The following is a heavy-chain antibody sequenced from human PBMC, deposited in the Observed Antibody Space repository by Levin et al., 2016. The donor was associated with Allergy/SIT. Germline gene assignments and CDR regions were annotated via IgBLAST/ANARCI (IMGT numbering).Heavy chain of an antibody. D-gene: IGHD3-22*01. CDR3: ARDRGIYYYDSSGYRPYYYGMDV. CDR2: IYSGGST. V-gene: IGHV3-53*04. J-gene: IGHJ6*02. Sequence: GGSLRLSCAASGFTVSSNYMSWVRQAPGKGLEWVSVIYSGGSTYYADSVKGRFTISRHNSKNTLYLQMNSPRAEDTAVYYCARDRGIYYYDSSGYRPYYYGMDVWGQGTTVTVSS. CDR1: GFTVSSNY.